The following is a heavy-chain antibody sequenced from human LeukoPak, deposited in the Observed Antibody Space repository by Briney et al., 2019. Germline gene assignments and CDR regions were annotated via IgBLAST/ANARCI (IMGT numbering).Heavy chain of an antibody. V-gene: IGHV3-7*01. CDR2: IKQDGSKI. D-gene: IGHD3-10*01. Sequence: GGSLRLSCAASGFSLSNYWMSWVPQAPGKGLECLADIKQDGSKIYYVDSVKGRFTIPRDNAKNSLYLQMNSLRAEDTGVYYCASDDNELVWCTCASCSSASEWGKGTTVTVSS. CDR1: GFSLSNYW. CDR3: ASDDNELVWCTCASCSSASE. J-gene: IGHJ6*04.